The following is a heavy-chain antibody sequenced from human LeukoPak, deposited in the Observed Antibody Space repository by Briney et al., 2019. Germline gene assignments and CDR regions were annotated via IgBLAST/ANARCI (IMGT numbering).Heavy chain of an antibody. J-gene: IGHJ3*02. Sequence: PSETLSLTCFVSGGSISGAHWTWIRQSPGKGLEWIGYIYHTGSTNYNPSLRSRVTISVDTSKKQFSLRLDSMTAADTAVYYCARVGALTTINNDPFDIWGQGTMVTVSS. V-gene: IGHV4-59*01. D-gene: IGHD5-24*01. CDR3: ARVGALTTINNDPFDI. CDR2: IYHTGST. CDR1: GGSISGAH.